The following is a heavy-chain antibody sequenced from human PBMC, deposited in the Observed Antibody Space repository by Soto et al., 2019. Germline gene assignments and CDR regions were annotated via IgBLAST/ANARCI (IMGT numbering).Heavy chain of an antibody. CDR1: GFTFSSYA. CDR2: ISSNGGST. V-gene: IGHV3-64*01. Sequence: GGSLRLSCAASGFTFSSYAMHWVRQAPGKGLEYVSAISSNGGSTYYANSVKGRFTISRDNSKNTLYLQMDSLRAEDTAVYYCAKAQIAARPPFDYWGQGTLVTVSS. CDR3: AKAQIAARPPFDY. J-gene: IGHJ4*02. D-gene: IGHD6-6*01.